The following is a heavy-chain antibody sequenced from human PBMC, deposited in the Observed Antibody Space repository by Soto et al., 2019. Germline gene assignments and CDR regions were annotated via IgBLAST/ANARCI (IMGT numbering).Heavy chain of an antibody. D-gene: IGHD3-10*01. Sequence: GASVKVSCKASGYIFTRYYMHWVRQAPGQGLEWMGIINPSGGSTSYAQKFQGRVTMTRDTSTSTVYMELSSLRSEDTAVYYCARAGRMVGAFDIWGQGTMVTVSS. CDR3: ARAGRMVGAFDI. J-gene: IGHJ3*02. CDR1: GYIFTRYY. V-gene: IGHV1-46*01. CDR2: INPSGGST.